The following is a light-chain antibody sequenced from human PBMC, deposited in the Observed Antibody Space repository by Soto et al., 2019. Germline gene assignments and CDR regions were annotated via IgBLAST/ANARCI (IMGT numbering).Light chain of an antibody. CDR2: GAP. J-gene: IGKJ2*01. CDR3: QQYDNSLRGYT. CDR1: QTVSGTY. V-gene: IGKV3-20*01. Sequence: EIVLTQSPGTLSLSPGERATLSCRASQTVSGTYLAWYQQRPGQAPRLLIYGAPRRATGIPDRFSGGGSGTDFTLTVSRLEPEDFAVYYCQQYDNSLRGYTFGQGTKLEIK.